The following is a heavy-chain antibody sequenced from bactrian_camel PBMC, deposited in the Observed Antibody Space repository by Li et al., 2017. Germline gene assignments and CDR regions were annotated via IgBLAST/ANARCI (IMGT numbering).Heavy chain of an antibody. Sequence: HVQLVESGGGSVQPGGSLNLSCVASGNIDATYCMGWFRQAPGKARDGVAAIDHDGTTIYADSVKGRFTISRDNAKNTLYLQMNSLKPEDTAVYYCTAGAPLGGSWYPDYWGQGTQVTVS. V-gene: IGHV3S53*01. CDR3: TAGAPLGGSWYPDY. J-gene: IGHJ4*01. CDR2: IDHDGTT. CDR1: GNIDATYC. D-gene: IGHD6*01.